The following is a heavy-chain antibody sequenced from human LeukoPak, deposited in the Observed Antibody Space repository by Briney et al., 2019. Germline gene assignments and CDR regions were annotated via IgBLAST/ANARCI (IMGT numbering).Heavy chain of an antibody. Sequence: GGSLRLSCAASGFTFSSYAMSWVGQAPGKGLEWVSAISGSGGSTYYADSVKGRFTISRDNSKNTLYLQMNSLRAEDTAVYYCAKGKGYCSGGSCYSLTINYYMDVWGKGTTVTVSS. J-gene: IGHJ6*03. CDR2: ISGSGGST. CDR3: AKGKGYCSGGSCYSLTINYYMDV. D-gene: IGHD2-15*01. CDR1: GFTFSSYA. V-gene: IGHV3-23*01.